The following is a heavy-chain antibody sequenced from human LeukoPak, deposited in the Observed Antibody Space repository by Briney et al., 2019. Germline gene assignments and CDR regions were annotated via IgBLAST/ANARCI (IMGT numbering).Heavy chain of an antibody. J-gene: IGHJ3*02. CDR1: GGTFSSYA. CDR2: IIPILGIA. Sequence: RGASVKVSCKASGGTFSSYAISWVRQAPGQGLEWMGRIIPILGIANYAQKFQGRVTITADKSTSTAYMELSSLRSEVTAVYYCARAAPYSSSRGGSFDIWGQGTMVTVSS. CDR3: ARAAPYSSSRGGSFDI. V-gene: IGHV1-69*04. D-gene: IGHD6-13*01.